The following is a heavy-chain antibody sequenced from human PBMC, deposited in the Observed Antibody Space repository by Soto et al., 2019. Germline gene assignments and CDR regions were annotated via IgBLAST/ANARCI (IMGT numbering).Heavy chain of an antibody. CDR3: ARDPFCGSWKGETPDY. CDR1: GFTFSSYG. Sequence: QVQLVESGGGVVQPGRSLRLSCAASGFTFSSYGMHWVRQAPGKGLEWVAVIWYDGSNKYYADSVKGRFTISRDNSKNTLYLKMNSLRAEDTAVYYCARDPFCGSWKGETPDYWGQGTLVTVSS. D-gene: IGHD2-15*01. CDR2: IWYDGSNK. J-gene: IGHJ4*02. V-gene: IGHV3-33*01.